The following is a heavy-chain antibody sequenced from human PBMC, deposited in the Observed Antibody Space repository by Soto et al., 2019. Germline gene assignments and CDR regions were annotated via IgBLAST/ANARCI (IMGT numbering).Heavy chain of an antibody. V-gene: IGHV4-59*01. CDR3: ARDGDGRMTTNPYYYSGMDV. CDR1: GGPLVLYY. D-gene: IGHD3-22*01. J-gene: IGHJ6*02. Sequence: SETLSLPCPVSGGPLVLYYWVFLRHPPGAGLGWIGYVVYAGRANYNATLKSRVSISLDTSNYQFSLKLSTVTAADTAVYYCARDGDGRMTTNPYYYSGMDVWGPGTTVTVSS. CDR2: VVYAGRA.